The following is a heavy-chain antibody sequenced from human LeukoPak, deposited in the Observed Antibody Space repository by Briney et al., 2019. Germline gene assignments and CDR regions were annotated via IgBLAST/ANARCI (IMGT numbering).Heavy chain of an antibody. J-gene: IGHJ4*02. CDR1: GFTFSGFW. CDR2: ISGRGEST. V-gene: IGHV3-23*01. Sequence: PGGSLRLSCAVSGFTFSGFWMSWSRQAPGKGLEWLSAISGRGESTFYTPSVKGRFAISRDNSDNTLYLQMSSLRVDDTAVYFCAKERQTEDYFTSDYWGQGTLVTVSS. D-gene: IGHD4/OR15-4a*01. CDR3: AKERQTEDYFTSDY.